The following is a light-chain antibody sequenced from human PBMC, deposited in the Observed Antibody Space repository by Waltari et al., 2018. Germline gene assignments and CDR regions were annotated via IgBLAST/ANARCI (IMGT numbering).Light chain of an antibody. J-gene: IGKJ1*01. CDR2: VAS. CDR1: QSVSRA. CDR3: QHYLSLPVT. V-gene: IGKV3-20*01. Sequence: EIVLTQSPGTLSLSLGERAPLSGRAGQSVSRALAWSQQKPGQAPKLLIYVASTRATGIPDRFSGSGSGTDFSLTISSLEPDDFAIYYCQHYLSLPVTFGQGTKVEI.